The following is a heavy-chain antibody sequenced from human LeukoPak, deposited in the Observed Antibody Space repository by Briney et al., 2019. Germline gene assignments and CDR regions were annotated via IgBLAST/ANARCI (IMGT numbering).Heavy chain of an antibody. Sequence: PGGSLRLSCAASGFSFSKYGMTWVRQAPGKGLEWVSAISGSGGSTYYADSVKGRFTISRDNSKNTLYLQMNSLRAEDTAVYYCANRRGYSGYDFAYYFDYWGQGTLVTVSS. CDR3: ANRRGYSGYDFAYYFDY. D-gene: IGHD5-12*01. CDR1: GFSFSKYG. J-gene: IGHJ4*02. V-gene: IGHV3-23*01. CDR2: ISGSGGST.